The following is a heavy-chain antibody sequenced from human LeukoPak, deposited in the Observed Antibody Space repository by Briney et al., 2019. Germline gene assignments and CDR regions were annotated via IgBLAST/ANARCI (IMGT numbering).Heavy chain of an antibody. V-gene: IGHV3-33*01. CDR1: GFTFSSYG. CDR3: ARASGYYGSGSLIAYGMDV. CDR2: IWYDGSNK. D-gene: IGHD3-10*01. Sequence: SGGSLRLSCAASGFTFSSYGMHWVRQAPGKGLEWVAVIWYDGSNKYYADSVKGRFTISRENAKNSLYLQMNSLRAGDTAVYYCARASGYYGSGSLIAYGMDVWGQGTTVTVSS. J-gene: IGHJ6*02.